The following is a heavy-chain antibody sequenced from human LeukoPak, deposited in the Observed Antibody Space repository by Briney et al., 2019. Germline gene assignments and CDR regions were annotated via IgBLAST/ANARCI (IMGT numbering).Heavy chain of an antibody. CDR1: GGSISSGSYY. CDR3: ARDSTSWDYFNY. J-gene: IGHJ4*02. Sequence: PSQTLSLTCSVSGGSISSGSYYWNWIRQPAGKGLEWIGRIYASGSTNYNPSLKSRVTISVDTSKNQFSLKLTSVTAADTAVYYCARDSTSWDYFNYWGQGTLVTVSS. D-gene: IGHD6-13*01. V-gene: IGHV4-61*02. CDR2: IYASGST.